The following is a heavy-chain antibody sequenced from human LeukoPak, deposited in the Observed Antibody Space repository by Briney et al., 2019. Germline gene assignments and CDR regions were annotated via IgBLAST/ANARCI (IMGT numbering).Heavy chain of an antibody. Sequence: GASVKVSCKASGYTFTSYGISWVRQAPGQGLEWLGWISAYNGNTNYAQKLQGRVTMTTDTSTSTAYMELRSLRSDDTAVYYCARDIANYDILTGYYSTTYFQHWGQGILVTVSS. V-gene: IGHV1-18*01. CDR2: ISAYNGNT. CDR1: GYTFTSYG. CDR3: ARDIANYDILTGYYSTTYFQH. J-gene: IGHJ1*01. D-gene: IGHD3-9*01.